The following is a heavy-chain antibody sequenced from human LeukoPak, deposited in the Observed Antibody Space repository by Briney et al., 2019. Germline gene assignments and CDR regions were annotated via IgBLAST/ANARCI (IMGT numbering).Heavy chain of an antibody. V-gene: IGHV3-66*04. CDR3: ARHRVVRGVISYYYYMDV. Sequence: GGSLRLSCAASGFTVSSNYMSWVRQAPGKGLEWVSVIYSGGSTYYADSVKGRFTISRDNSKNTLYLQMNSLRAEDTAVYYCARHRVVRGVISYYYYMDVWGKGTTVTISS. CDR1: GFTVSSNY. CDR2: IYSGGST. J-gene: IGHJ6*03. D-gene: IGHD3-10*01.